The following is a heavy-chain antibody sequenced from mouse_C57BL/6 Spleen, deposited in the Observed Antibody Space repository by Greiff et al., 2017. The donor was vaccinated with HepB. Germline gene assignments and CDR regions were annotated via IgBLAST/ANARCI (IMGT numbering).Heavy chain of an antibody. CDR3: AGGYGS. D-gene: IGHD1-1*01. Sequence: EVQLQQSGPELVKPGASVKISCKASGYTFTDYYMNWVKQSHGKSLEWIGDINPNNGGTSYNQKFKGKATLTVDKSSSTAYMELRSLTSEDSAVYYCAGGYGSWGTGTTVTVSS. CDR1: GYTFTDYY. CDR2: INPNNGGT. J-gene: IGHJ1*03. V-gene: IGHV1-26*01.